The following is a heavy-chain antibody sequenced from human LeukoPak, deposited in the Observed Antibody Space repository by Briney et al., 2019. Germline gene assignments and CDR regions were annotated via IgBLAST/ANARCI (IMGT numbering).Heavy chain of an antibody. CDR1: GGTFSSYA. J-gene: IGHJ5*02. CDR3: ARVPYYDILTGYSHGWFDP. CDR2: IIPIFGTA. Sequence: GASVKVSCKASGGTFSSYAISWVRQAPGRGLEWMGGIIPIFGTANYAQKFQGRVTITADKSTSTAYMELSSLRSEDTAVYYCARVPYYDILTGYSHGWFDPWGQGTLVTVSS. V-gene: IGHV1-69*06. D-gene: IGHD3-9*01.